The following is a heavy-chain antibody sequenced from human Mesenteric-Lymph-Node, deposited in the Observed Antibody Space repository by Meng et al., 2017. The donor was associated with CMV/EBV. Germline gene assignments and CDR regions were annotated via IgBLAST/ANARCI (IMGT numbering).Heavy chain of an antibody. D-gene: IGHD3-10*01. Sequence: SGFSPTPGGVGVGWIRPPPGKALELLALIYWDDDQRYSPSLKSRLTITKDTSKNQVVLSMTNMDPVDTAAYYCAHSVWFGELSPYFDFWGQGTLVTVSS. CDR1: GFSPTPGGVG. J-gene: IGHJ4*02. CDR3: AHSVWFGELSPYFDF. V-gene: IGHV2-5*02. CDR2: IYWDDDQ.